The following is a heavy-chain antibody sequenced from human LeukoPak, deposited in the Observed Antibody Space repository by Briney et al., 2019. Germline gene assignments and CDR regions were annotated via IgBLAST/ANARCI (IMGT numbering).Heavy chain of an antibody. CDR1: GYTFTSSD. CDR3: ARGRSGLAAAGTYDY. CDR2: INPNSGRT. Sequence: ASVKVSCKASGYTFTSSDINWVRQAVGQGLEWMGWINPNSGRTGYAQKFQGRVTMTANTSISTAYMGLSSLRFDDTAVYYCARGRSGLAAAGTYDYWGQGTLITVSS. J-gene: IGHJ4*02. V-gene: IGHV1-8*01. D-gene: IGHD6-13*01.